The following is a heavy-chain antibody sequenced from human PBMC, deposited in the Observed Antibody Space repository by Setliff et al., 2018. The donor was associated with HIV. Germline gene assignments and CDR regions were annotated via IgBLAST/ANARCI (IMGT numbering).Heavy chain of an antibody. CDR1: GYSFTSYW. Sequence: GESLKISCKGSGYSFTSYWIGWVRQMPGKGLEWMGIISPGDSDVRKSPSFQGQVTISADKSIDTAYLQWSSLKASDTAMYYCARFRYSGSYYVGDAFDIWGQGTMVTVS. D-gene: IGHD1-26*01. CDR2: ISPGDSDV. J-gene: IGHJ3*02. CDR3: ARFRYSGSYYVGDAFDI. V-gene: IGHV5-51*01.